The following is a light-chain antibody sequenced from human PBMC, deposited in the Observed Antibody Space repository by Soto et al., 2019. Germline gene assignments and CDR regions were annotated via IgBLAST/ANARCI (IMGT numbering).Light chain of an antibody. CDR1: QGISSY. Sequence: AIRMTLSPSSLSASTGDRVTITCRASQGISSYLAWYQQKPGKAPKLLIYAASTLQSGVPSRFSGSGSGTDFTLTISGLQSEDFATYYCQQYYSYPWTFGQGAKVDFK. V-gene: IGKV1-8*01. J-gene: IGKJ1*01. CDR2: AAS. CDR3: QQYYSYPWT.